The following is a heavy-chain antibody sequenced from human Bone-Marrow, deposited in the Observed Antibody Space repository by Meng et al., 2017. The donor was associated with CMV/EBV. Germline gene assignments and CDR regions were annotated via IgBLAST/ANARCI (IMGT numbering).Heavy chain of an antibody. CDR1: GGSISSSNW. Sequence: AVSGGSISSSNWWSWVRQPPGKGLEWIGEIYHSGSTNYNPSLKSRVTISVDKSKNQFSLKLSSVTAADTAVYYCARSTDYGDYYFDYWGQGTLVTVSS. V-gene: IGHV4-4*02. CDR2: IYHSGST. D-gene: IGHD4-17*01. CDR3: ARSTDYGDYYFDY. J-gene: IGHJ4*02.